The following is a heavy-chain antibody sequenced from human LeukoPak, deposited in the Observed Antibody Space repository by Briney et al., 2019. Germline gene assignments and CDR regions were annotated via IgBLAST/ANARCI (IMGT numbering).Heavy chain of an antibody. D-gene: IGHD2-2*01. V-gene: IGHV4-30-2*01. J-gene: IGHJ4*02. CDR2: IYHSGST. CDR1: GGSISSGGYY. CDR3: AKDLRLAHIVVVPAAIFDY. Sequence: SETLSLTCTVSGGSISSGGYYWSWIRQPPGKGLEWIGYIYHSGSTYYNPSLKSRVTISVDRSKNQFSLKLSSVTAADTAVYYCAKDLRLAHIVVVPAAIFDYWGQGTLVTVSS.